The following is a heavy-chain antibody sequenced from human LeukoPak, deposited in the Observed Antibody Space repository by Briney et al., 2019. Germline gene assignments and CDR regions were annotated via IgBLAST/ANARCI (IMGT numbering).Heavy chain of an antibody. V-gene: IGHV1-2*02. D-gene: IGHD3-3*01. Sequence: ASVTVSCKASGYTFTGYYMHWVRQAPGQGFEWMGWINPNSGETNYALRFQGRVTMTRDTSISTAYMELSSLKSDDDTALYYCARELGDFWSGYYGWEWGQGTLVTVSS. CDR1: GYTFTGYY. CDR2: INPNSGET. CDR3: ARELGDFWSGYYGWE. J-gene: IGHJ4*02.